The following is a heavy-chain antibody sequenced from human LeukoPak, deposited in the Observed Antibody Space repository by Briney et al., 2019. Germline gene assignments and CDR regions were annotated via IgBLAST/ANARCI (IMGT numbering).Heavy chain of an antibody. CDR2: ISGSDGTT. V-gene: IGHV3-23*01. Sequence: GGSLRLSCATSGFTFSSNAMSWVRQAPEKGLEWVSGISGSDGTTFYADSVKGRFTISRDNSKNTLFLQMNSLRAEDTAVYYCAKSAYDSSGYYPGGASDVWGQGTMVTVSS. CDR1: GFTFSSNA. J-gene: IGHJ3*01. D-gene: IGHD3-22*01. CDR3: AKSAYDSSGYYPGGASDV.